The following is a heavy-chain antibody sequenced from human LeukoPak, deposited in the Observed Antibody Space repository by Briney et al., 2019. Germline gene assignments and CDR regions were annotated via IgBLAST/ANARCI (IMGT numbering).Heavy chain of an antibody. CDR2: ISSGSSSI. V-gene: IGHV3-48*04. J-gene: IGHJ4*02. D-gene: IGHD3-22*01. CDR3: ARDISHYYDSSGYSTQDFDY. Sequence: GGSLRLSCAASGFTFSSYSMNWVRQAPGKGLEWVSYISSGSSSIYYADSVKGRFIISRDSAKNSLYLQMNSLRAEDTAVYYCARDISHYYDSSGYSTQDFDYWGQGTLVTVSS. CDR1: GFTFSSYS.